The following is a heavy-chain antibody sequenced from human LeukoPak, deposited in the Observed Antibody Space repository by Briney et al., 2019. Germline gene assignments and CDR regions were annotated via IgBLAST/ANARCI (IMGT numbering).Heavy chain of an antibody. V-gene: IGHV1-18*01. J-gene: IGHJ4*02. CDR1: GYTFTKSG. D-gene: IGHD4-23*01. CDR2: ISTNKGNA. Sequence: ASVKVSCKASGYTFTKSGISWVRQAPGQGPEWMGWISTNKGNANYAHKFQGRVTLTIETSTSTAYMELRSLTSDDTAIYYCASRIDYDGQYPYFNYWGQGTLVTVSS. CDR3: ASRIDYDGQYPYFNY.